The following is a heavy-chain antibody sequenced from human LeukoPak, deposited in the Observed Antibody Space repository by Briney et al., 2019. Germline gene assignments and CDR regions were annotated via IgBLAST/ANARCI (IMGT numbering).Heavy chain of an antibody. CDR3: ARSEYSSGWDDVFGI. J-gene: IGHJ3*02. CDR2: TYYRSKWYN. V-gene: IGHV6-1*01. CDR1: GDSVSNNSAA. Sequence: SQTLSLTCAISGDSVSNNSAAWNWIRQSPSRGLEWLGRTYYRSKWYNDYVVSVKSRIIINPDTSKNQLSLQLNSVTPEDTAVYYCARSEYSSGWDDVFGIWGQGTMVTVSS. D-gene: IGHD6-19*01.